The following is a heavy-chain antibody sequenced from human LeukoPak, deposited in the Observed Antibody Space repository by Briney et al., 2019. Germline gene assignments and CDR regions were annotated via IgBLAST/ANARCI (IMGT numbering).Heavy chain of an antibody. J-gene: IGHJ4*02. V-gene: IGHV4-4*02. Sequence: SETLSLTCAVSGVSITSHPWNWVRQPPGKGLEWIGEMYSSGTGTYKPSLRSRVTMFFDESKNHFSLKLNSVTAADTAVYYCARGGNWDFDYWGQGVLVFVSS. CDR3: ARGGNWDFDY. CDR2: MYSSGTG. CDR1: GVSITSHPW. D-gene: IGHD7-27*01.